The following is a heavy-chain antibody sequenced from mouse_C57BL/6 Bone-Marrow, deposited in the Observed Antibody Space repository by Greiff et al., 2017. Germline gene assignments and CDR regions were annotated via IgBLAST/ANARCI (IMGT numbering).Heavy chain of an antibody. D-gene: IGHD2-4*01. CDR2: IDPSDSYT. CDR3: ASSYYDYDEYFDV. Sequence: QVQLQQPGAELVMPGASVKLSCKASGYTFTSYWMHWVKQRPGQGLEWIGEIDPSDSYTNYNQKFKGKSTLTVDKSSSTAYMQLSSLTSEDSAVYDCASSYYDYDEYFDVWGTGTTVTVSS. CDR1: GYTFTSYW. J-gene: IGHJ1*03. V-gene: IGHV1-69*01.